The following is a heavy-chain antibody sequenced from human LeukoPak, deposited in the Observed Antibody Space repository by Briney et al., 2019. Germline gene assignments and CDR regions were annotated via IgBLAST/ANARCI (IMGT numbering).Heavy chain of an antibody. J-gene: IGHJ4*02. CDR1: GYTFTGYY. CDR2: INPNSGGT. V-gene: IGHV1-2*02. D-gene: IGHD3-3*01. CDR3: ARDNRPVWSGYYMRYYFDY. Sequence: HGASVKVSCKASGYTFTGYYMHWVRQAPGQGLEWMGWINPNSGGTNYAQKFQGRVTMTRDTSISTAYMELSRLRSDDTAVYYCARDNRPVWSGYYMRYYFDYWGQGTLVTVSS.